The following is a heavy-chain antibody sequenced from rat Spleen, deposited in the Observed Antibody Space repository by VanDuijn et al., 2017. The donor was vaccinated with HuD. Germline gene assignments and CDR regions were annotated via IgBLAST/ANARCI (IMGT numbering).Heavy chain of an antibody. Sequence: EVQLVESGGGLVQPGRSLKLSCAASGFTFSDYYMSWVRQAPKKGLEWVASISYEGSTTYYGDSVKGRFTISRDNAKRTLYLQMDSLRSEDTATYYCARWVYYGYNGGFDYWGQGVMVTVSS. CDR3: ARWVYYGYNGGFDY. V-gene: IGHV5-22*01. CDR1: GFTFSDYY. CDR2: ISYEGSTT. J-gene: IGHJ2*01. D-gene: IGHD1-9*01.